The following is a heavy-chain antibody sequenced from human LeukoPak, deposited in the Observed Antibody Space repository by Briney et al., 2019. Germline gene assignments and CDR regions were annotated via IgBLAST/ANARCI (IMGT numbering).Heavy chain of an antibody. V-gene: IGHV3-53*01. CDR1: GFILSNNY. CDR3: AKGGYDSSGYRYFDY. CDR2: IYSGGST. J-gene: IGHJ4*02. Sequence: PGGSLRLSCAASGFILSNNYMSWVRQAPGKGLEWVSVIYSGGSTYYADSVKGRFTISRDNSKNTLFLQMNSLRAEDSAVYYCAKGGYDSSGYRYFDYWGQGTLVTVSS. D-gene: IGHD3-22*01.